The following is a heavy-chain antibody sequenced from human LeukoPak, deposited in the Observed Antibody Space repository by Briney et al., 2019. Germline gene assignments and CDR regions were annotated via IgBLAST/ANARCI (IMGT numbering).Heavy chain of an antibody. CDR3: ARGRDVDS. CDR1: GFTFSSYA. Sequence: PGGSLRLSCAASGFTFSSYAMSWVRQAPGMGLEWVANIKQDGSEIYYVDSVKGRFIISRDNAKNSLFLQMNSLRVEDTAVYYCARGRDVDSWGQGTLVTVSS. J-gene: IGHJ4*02. V-gene: IGHV3-7*03. CDR2: IKQDGSEI.